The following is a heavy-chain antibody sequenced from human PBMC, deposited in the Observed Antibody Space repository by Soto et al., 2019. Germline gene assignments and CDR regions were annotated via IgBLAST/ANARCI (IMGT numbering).Heavy chain of an antibody. Sequence: ESGGGVVQPGRSLRLSCAASGFTFSSYGMHWVRQAPGKGLEWVAVISYDGSNKYYADSVKGRFTISRDNSKNTLYLQMNSLRAEDTAVYYCAKDGKGAFDIWGQGTMVTVSS. V-gene: IGHV3-30*18. J-gene: IGHJ3*02. CDR2: ISYDGSNK. D-gene: IGHD1-1*01. CDR1: GFTFSSYG. CDR3: AKDGKGAFDI.